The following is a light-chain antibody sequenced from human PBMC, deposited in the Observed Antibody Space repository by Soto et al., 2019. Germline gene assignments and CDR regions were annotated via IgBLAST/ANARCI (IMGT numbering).Light chain of an antibody. CDR1: QSVTSN. V-gene: IGKV3-15*01. CDR2: AAS. J-gene: IGKJ1*01. CDR3: QQYNNWPRT. Sequence: EIVLTQSPDTLAVSPGEVATLSCWASQSVTSNLAWYQQKRGQAPRLLIYAASTRATGIPARFSGSGSGTDFTLTISSLQFEDFAVYYCQQYNNWPRTFGQGTKVDIK.